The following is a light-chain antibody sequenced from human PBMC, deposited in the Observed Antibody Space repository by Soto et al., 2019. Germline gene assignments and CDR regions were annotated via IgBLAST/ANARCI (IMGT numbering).Light chain of an antibody. V-gene: IGKV3-15*01. Sequence: EIVLTQSPATLSLSTGERATLSCRASQSVSSYLAWYQQKPGQAPRLLIYGASTRATGFPARFSGSGSGTEFTLTISSLQSEDFALSYCQQYNDWPITFGGGTKVDIK. CDR2: GAS. J-gene: IGKJ4*01. CDR1: QSVSSY. CDR3: QQYNDWPIT.